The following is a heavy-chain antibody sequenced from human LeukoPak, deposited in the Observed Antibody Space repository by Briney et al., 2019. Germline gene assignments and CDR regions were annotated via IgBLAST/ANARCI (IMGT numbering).Heavy chain of an antibody. J-gene: IGHJ5*02. CDR1: GYTFSNYG. D-gene: IGHD6-13*01. Sequence: GASVKVSCKASGYTFSNYGFNWVRQAPGQGLEWLGWISAYNGHTIYEQKFQGKVTMTTDTSTSTAYMELRNLMSDDTAVYYCARDQQFGIAAVDSWFDPWGQGTLVTVSS. V-gene: IGHV1-18*01. CDR3: ARDQQFGIAAVDSWFDP. CDR2: ISAYNGHT.